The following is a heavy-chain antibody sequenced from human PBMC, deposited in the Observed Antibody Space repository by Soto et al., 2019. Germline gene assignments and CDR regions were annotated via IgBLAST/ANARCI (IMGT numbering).Heavy chain of an antibody. V-gene: IGHV4-4*07. D-gene: IGHD3-3*01. CDR3: ARGQRFSDWFDP. Sequence: QVHLQESGPGLVKPSETLSLTCTVSGGAISTYYWTWIRQPAGKGLEWMGRIYSSGSTKDNPSLQSRVTMSLDTSTNQFSLRLTSVTAADTAVYYCARGQRFSDWFDPWGQGTLVTVSS. J-gene: IGHJ5*02. CDR2: IYSSGST. CDR1: GGAISTYY.